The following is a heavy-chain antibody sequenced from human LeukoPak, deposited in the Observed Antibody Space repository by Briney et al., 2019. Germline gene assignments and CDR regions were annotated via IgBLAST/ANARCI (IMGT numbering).Heavy chain of an antibody. D-gene: IGHD2-21*02. V-gene: IGHV3-64*01. CDR2: ISCHGGST. J-gene: IGHJ6*03. Sequence: GGSLRLSCAASGFTFSSYAMHWVRQAPGKGLEYVSGISCHGGSTYYANSVKGRFTISRDNSKNMLYVQMGSLRAEDMAVYYCARDGGDIVVVTSSYYYMDVWGQGTTVTVSS. CDR1: GFTFSSYA. CDR3: ARDGGDIVVVTSSYYYMDV.